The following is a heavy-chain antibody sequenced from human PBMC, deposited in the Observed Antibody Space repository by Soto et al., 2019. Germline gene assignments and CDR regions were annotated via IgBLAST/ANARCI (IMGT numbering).Heavy chain of an antibody. CDR1: GDTLSRHG. CDR3: VRVRVGSIPLNYDMDV. Sequence: QEQLVQSGAEVQKPGSSVKVSCKASGDTLSRHGISWVRQAPGQGLELMGGIIHIFHITNYAQKFQGRLMITADESTRTAYMDLRRLGYDDAAVYFCVRVRVGSIPLNYDMDVWGQGTTVTVS. V-gene: IGHV1-69*01. J-gene: IGHJ6*02. D-gene: IGHD5-12*01. CDR2: IIHIFHIT.